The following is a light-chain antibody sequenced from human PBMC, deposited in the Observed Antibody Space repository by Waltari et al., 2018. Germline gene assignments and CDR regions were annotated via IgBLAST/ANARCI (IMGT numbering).Light chain of an antibody. CDR1: SSDIGGYNY. V-gene: IGLV2-11*01. Sequence: QAALTQPRSVSGSPGQSVTISCTGTSSDIGGYNYVSWYQQHPGTAPKFMIYEVSKRPSGFSDRFSGSKSGNTASLTISGLQAEDEADYYCSSYAGSNTFLFGTGTRLTVL. J-gene: IGLJ2*01. CDR2: EVS. CDR3: SSYAGSNTFL.